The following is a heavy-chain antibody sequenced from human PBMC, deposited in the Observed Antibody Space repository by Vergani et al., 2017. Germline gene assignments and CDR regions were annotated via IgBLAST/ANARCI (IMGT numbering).Heavy chain of an antibody. CDR3: ARTIEYAAYGMDV. CDR1: GGSISSGGYY. J-gene: IGHJ6*02. CDR2: IYYSGST. Sequence: QVQLQESGPGLVKPSQTLSLTCTVSGGSISSGGYYWSWIRQHPGKGLEWIGYIYYSGSTYSNPSLKRRVTISVDTSKNQFSLKLSSVTAADTAVYYCARTIEYAAYGMDVWGQGTTVTVSS. D-gene: IGHD2-2*01. V-gene: IGHV4-31*03.